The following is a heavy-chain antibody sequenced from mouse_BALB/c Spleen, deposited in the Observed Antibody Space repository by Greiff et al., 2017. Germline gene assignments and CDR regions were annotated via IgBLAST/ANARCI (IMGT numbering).Heavy chain of an antibody. Sequence: ESGPGLVKPSQSLSLTCSVTGYSITSGYYWNWIRQFPGNKLEWMGYISYDGSNNYNPSLKNRISITRDTSKNQFFLKLNSVTTEDTATYYCARSPELGRGYFDYWGQGTTLTVSS. CDR2: ISYDGSN. V-gene: IGHV3-6*02. J-gene: IGHJ2*01. D-gene: IGHD4-1*01. CDR1: GYSITSGYY. CDR3: ARSPELGRGYFDY.